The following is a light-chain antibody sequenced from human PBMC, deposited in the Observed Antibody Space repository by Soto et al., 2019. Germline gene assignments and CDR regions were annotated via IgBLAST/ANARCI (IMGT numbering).Light chain of an antibody. CDR1: SSNIGSNY. V-gene: IGLV1-47*01. Sequence: QAVVTQPPSAYGIPGQRVTISCSGSSSNIGSNYVYWYQQFQGSAPKLHIYMNDQRPSGVPDRFSGSKSGTSASLAISGPRSEDEADYYCSAWDDSLSTVVFGGGTKLTV. CDR2: MND. J-gene: IGLJ2*01. CDR3: SAWDDSLSTVV.